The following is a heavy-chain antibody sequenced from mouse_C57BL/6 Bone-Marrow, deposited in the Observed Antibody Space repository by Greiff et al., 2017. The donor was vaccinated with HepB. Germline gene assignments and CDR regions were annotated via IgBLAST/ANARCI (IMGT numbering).Heavy chain of an antibody. J-gene: IGHJ2*01. CDR1: GYSITSGYY. V-gene: IGHV3-6*01. Sequence: ESGPGLVKPSQSLSLTCSVTGYSITSGYYWNWIRQFPGNKLEWMGYISYDGSNNYNPSLKNRISITRDTSKNQFFLKLNSVTTEDTATYYCAIITTVVATFDYWGQGTTLTVSS. D-gene: IGHD1-1*01. CDR3: AIITTVVATFDY. CDR2: ISYDGSN.